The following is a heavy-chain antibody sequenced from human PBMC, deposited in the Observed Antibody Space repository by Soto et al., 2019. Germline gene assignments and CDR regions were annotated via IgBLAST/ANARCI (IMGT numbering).Heavy chain of an antibody. V-gene: IGHV4-31*03. CDR1: GGSISSGGYY. CDR2: IYYSGST. D-gene: IGHD6-13*01. J-gene: IGHJ6*02. Sequence: SETLSLTCTVSGGSISSGGYYWSWIRQHPGKGLEWIGYIYYSGSTYYNPSLKSRVTISVDTSKNQFSLKLSSVTAADTAVYYCARLPGTRRAAPHYYYGMDVWRQGTTVIFCS. CDR3: ARLPGTRRAAPHYYYGMDV.